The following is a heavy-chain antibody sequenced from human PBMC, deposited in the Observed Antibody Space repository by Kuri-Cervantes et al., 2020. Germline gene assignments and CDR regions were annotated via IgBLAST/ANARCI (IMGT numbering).Heavy chain of an antibody. J-gene: IGHJ3*02. CDR1: GGSISSSSYY. D-gene: IGHD6-19*01. CDR2: ISTGGNT. CDR3: ARGRDSGWYGFGPAPDAFDI. Sequence: SETLSLTCTVSGGSISSSSYYWGWIRQPAGKGLEWIGRISTGGNTNYNPSLKSRVTLSLDTSKNQFSLKLSSVTAADTAFYYCARGRDSGWYGFGPAPDAFDIWGQGTMVTVSS. V-gene: IGHV4-61*02.